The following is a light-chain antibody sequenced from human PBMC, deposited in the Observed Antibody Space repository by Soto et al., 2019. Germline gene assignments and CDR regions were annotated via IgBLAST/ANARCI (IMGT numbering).Light chain of an antibody. V-gene: IGKV1-8*01. CDR3: QQYYSYPWT. CDR1: QGFSSY. Sequence: AILMTQSPSSFSASTGDRVTITCRASQGFSSYLAWYQQKPGQAPKLLIYAASTLQSGVPSRFSGSGSGTDFTLTISSLQSEYFATYYCQQYYSYPWTLGQGTKVEIK. CDR2: AAS. J-gene: IGKJ1*01.